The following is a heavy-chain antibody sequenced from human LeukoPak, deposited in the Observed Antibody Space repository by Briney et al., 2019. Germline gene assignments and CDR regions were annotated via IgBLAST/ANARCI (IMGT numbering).Heavy chain of an antibody. V-gene: IGHV4-34*01. J-gene: IGHJ4*02. D-gene: IGHD3-22*01. Sequence: PSETLSLTCAVYGGSFSDYYWSWIRQPPGKGLEFIGEINHSGSTNYNPSLKSRVTISVDTSKNQFSLKLSSVTAADTAVYYCARPYYYDSSGYLDYWGQGTLVTVSS. CDR3: ARPYYYDSSGYLDY. CDR1: GGSFSDYY. CDR2: INHSGST.